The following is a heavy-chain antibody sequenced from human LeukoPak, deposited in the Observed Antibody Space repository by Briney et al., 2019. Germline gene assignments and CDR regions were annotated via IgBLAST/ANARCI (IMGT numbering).Heavy chain of an antibody. V-gene: IGHV4-59*01. CDR1: GGSIRTYY. Sequence: SETLSLTCTVSGGSIRTYYWSWIRQPPGKGLEWIGYIYYSGSTNYNPSLKSRVTISVDTSKNQFSLKLSSVTAADTAVYYCARGSYSSGWYNWFDPWGQGTLVTVSS. J-gene: IGHJ5*02. CDR3: ARGSYSSGWYNWFDP. D-gene: IGHD6-19*01. CDR2: IYYSGST.